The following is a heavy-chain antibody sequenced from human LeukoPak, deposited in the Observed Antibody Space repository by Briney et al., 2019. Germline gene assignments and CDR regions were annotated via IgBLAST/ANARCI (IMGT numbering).Heavy chain of an antibody. Sequence: GGSLRLSCAASGFTVSSNYMSWVRQAPGKGLEWVSFIYSGGSTYYADSVKGRFTISRDNSKNTLYLQMNSLRAEDTAVYYCARYCSSTSCYNFDYWGQGTLVTVSS. CDR1: GFTVSSNY. V-gene: IGHV3-66*01. D-gene: IGHD2-2*01. CDR2: IYSGGST. J-gene: IGHJ4*02. CDR3: ARYCSSTSCYNFDY.